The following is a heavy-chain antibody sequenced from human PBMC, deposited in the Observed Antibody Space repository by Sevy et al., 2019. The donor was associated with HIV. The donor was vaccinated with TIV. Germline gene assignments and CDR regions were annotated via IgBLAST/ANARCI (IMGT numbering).Heavy chain of an antibody. CDR1: GYTFNNYG. V-gene: IGHV1-18*04. J-gene: IGHJ4*02. CDR2: ISAFNGDT. D-gene: IGHD3-3*01. Sequence: ASVKVSCMGSGYTFNNYGIRWVRQAPGQGLEYMGWISAFNGDTNFAQKFQGRVTMTTDTSTSTAYMELRSLRSDDTAVYYCARSVERSALYPTPNDYWGQGTLVTVSS. CDR3: ARSVERSALYPTPNDY.